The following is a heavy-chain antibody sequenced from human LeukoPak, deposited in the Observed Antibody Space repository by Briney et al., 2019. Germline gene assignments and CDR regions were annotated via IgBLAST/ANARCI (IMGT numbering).Heavy chain of an antibody. CDR2: ISHDGSNK. V-gene: IGHV3-30*04. D-gene: IGHD3-22*01. J-gene: IGHJ4*02. Sequence: GGSLRLSCAASGFTFRSYAMHWVRQAPGKGLEWVAVISHDGSNKKYADSVKGRFTISRDNSKNTLYLQMNSLRAEDTAVYYCARGFPHHYDSRGIKFDFWGQGILVSVSS. CDR3: ARGFPHHYDSRGIKFDF. CDR1: GFTFRSYA.